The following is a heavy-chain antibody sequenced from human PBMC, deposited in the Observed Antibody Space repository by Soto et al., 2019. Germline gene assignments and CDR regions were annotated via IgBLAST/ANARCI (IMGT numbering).Heavy chain of an antibody. D-gene: IGHD2-2*01. CDR1: GYSFTSYW. J-gene: IGHJ6*02. CDR3: AREVVPDDTQPYYYCYGMDV. V-gene: IGHV5-10-1*01. Sequence: PGESLKISCKGSGYSFTSYWISWVRQMPGKGLVWMGRIDPSDSYTNYSPSFQGHVTISADKSISTAYLQWSSLKASDTAMYYCAREVVPDDTQPYYYCYGMDVWGQGTTVTVSS. CDR2: IDPSDSYT.